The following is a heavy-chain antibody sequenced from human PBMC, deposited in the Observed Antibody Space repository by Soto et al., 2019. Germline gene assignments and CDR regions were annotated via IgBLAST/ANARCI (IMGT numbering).Heavy chain of an antibody. CDR1: GFSLSTSGVG. CDR3: ALSGRLLTPLQH. J-gene: IGHJ1*01. Sequence: QITLKESGPTLVKPTQTLTLTCTFSGFSLSTSGVGVGWIRQPPGKALEWLAIIYWDDDKRYSPSLKSRLTITKDTSKNQVVLTMTNMDPVDTATYYCALSGRLLTPLQHRGQGTLVTVSS. V-gene: IGHV2-5*02. CDR2: IYWDDDK. D-gene: IGHD3-10*01.